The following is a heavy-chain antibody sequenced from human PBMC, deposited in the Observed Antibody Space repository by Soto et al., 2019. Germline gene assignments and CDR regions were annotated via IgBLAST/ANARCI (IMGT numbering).Heavy chain of an antibody. CDR3: AKHQLSSYNWFDP. CDR1: GFTFDSYA. J-gene: IGHJ5*01. D-gene: IGHD1-1*01. Sequence: EVQVLESGGGLRQPGGSLRLSCVASGFTFDSYAMSWVRQAPGKGLEWVSGISGSGGSTYYADAVKGRFTISRVNSKNTLYLQMNSLRAEDTAVYSCAKHQLSSYNWFDPWGQGTLVTVSS. CDR2: ISGSGGST. V-gene: IGHV3-23*01.